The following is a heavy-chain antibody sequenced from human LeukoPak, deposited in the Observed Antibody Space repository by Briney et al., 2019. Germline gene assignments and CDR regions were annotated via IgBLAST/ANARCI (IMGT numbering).Heavy chain of an antibody. V-gene: IGHV3-7*01. CDR2: IKEDGSEK. CDR1: GFTFSSLW. Sequence: GGSLRLSCVGSGFTFSSLWMSWVRKAPGKGLEWVANIKEDGSEKYYVDSVKGRFTISRDNAKNSVYLQMNSLRAEDTAVYYCARARGFDYWGQGTLVTVSS. CDR3: ARARGFDY. J-gene: IGHJ4*02.